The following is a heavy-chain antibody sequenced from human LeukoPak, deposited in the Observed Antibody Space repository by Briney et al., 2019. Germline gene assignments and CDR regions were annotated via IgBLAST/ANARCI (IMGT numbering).Heavy chain of an antibody. CDR1: GGSISSSSYY. V-gene: IGHV4-39*01. D-gene: IGHD3-3*01. Sequence: SGTLSLTCTVSGGSISSSSYYWGWTRQPPGKGLEWIGSIYYSGSTYYNPSLKSRVTISVDTSKNQFSLKLSSVTAADTAVYYCARGITIFGVVPFDPWGQGTLVTVSS. CDR2: IYYSGST. CDR3: ARGITIFGVVPFDP. J-gene: IGHJ5*02.